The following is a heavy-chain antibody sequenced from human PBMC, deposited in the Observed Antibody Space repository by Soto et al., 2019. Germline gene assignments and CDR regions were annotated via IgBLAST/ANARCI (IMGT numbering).Heavy chain of an antibody. Sequence: EVQLLESGGGLVQPGGSLRLSCAASGFTFSSYAMSWVRQAPGKGLEWVSAISGSGGSTYYADSVKGRFTISRDNSKNTLYLQMNSLRAEDTAVYYCAKEYSRKTNYYYYGMDVWGQGTTVTVSS. CDR3: AKEYSRKTNYYYYGMDV. V-gene: IGHV3-23*01. J-gene: IGHJ6*02. D-gene: IGHD1-1*01. CDR2: ISGSGGST. CDR1: GFTFSSYA.